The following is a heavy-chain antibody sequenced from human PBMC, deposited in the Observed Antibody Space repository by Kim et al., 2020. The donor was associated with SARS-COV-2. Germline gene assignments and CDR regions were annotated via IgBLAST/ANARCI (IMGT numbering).Heavy chain of an antibody. Sequence: GESLKISCKGSGYSFTSYWIGWVRQMPGKGLEWMGIIYPGDSDTRYSPSFQGQVTITADKSISTAYLQWSSLKASDTAMYYCARQGYSSSWYGAYYYYGMDVSGQGTTVTVSS. CDR3: ARQGYSSSWYGAYYYYGMDV. V-gene: IGHV5-51*01. CDR2: IYPGDSDT. J-gene: IGHJ6*02. CDR1: GYSFTSYW. D-gene: IGHD6-13*01.